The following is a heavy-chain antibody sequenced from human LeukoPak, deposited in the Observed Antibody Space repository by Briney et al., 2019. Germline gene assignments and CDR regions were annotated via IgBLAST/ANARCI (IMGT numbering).Heavy chain of an antibody. CDR3: EGVRGALLGDYFDY. J-gene: IGHJ4*02. CDR2: IYYSGST. CDR1: GGSISSSSYY. V-gene: IGHV4-39*01. D-gene: IGHD3-10*01. Sequence: PSETLSLTCTVSGGSISSSSYYWGWIRQPPGKGLEWIGSIYYSGSTCYNPSLKSRVTISVDTSKNQFSLKLSSVTAADTAVYYCEGVRGALLGDYFDYWGQGTLVTVSS.